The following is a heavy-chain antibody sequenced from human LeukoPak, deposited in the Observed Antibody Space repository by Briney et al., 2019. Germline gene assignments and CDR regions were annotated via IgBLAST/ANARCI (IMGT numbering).Heavy chain of an antibody. CDR2: INHSGST. J-gene: IGHJ4*02. D-gene: IGHD6-6*01. Sequence: SETLSLTCAVYGGSFSGNYWSWIRQPPGKGLEWIGEINHSGSTNYNPSLKSRVTISVDTSKNQFSLKLSSVTAADTAVYYCARGLPADLVDYFDYWGQGTLVTVSS. CDR1: GGSFSGNY. V-gene: IGHV4-34*01. CDR3: ARGLPADLVDYFDY.